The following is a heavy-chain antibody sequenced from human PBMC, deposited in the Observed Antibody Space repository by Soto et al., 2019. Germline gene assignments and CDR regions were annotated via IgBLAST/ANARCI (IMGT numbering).Heavy chain of an antibody. CDR3: ADLKWSRSYLP. V-gene: IGHV3-23*01. D-gene: IGHD3-3*01. CDR1: GFTFSTYA. Sequence: GGSLRLSCAASGFTFSTYAMSRVRQAPGKGLEWVSAISGSGGSTYYAESVKGRFTISRDDSKNSLFLQMNSLTTEDTAIYYCADLKWSRSYLPWGQGTLVTVSS. CDR2: ISGSGGST. J-gene: IGHJ1*01.